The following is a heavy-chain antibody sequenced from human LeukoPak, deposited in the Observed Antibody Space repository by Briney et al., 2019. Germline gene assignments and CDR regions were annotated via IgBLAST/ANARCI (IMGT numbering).Heavy chain of an antibody. D-gene: IGHD2-2*01. CDR3: ARADIVVVPAAKSWFDP. CDR2: IYYSGST. V-gene: IGHV4-31*03. CDR1: GGSISSGGYY. J-gene: IGHJ5*02. Sequence: SETLSLTCTVSGGSISSGGYYWSWIRQHPGKGLEWIGYIYYSGSTYYNPSLKSRVTISVDTSKNQFSLKLSSVTAAGTAVYYCARADIVVVPAAKSWFDPWGQGTLVTVSS.